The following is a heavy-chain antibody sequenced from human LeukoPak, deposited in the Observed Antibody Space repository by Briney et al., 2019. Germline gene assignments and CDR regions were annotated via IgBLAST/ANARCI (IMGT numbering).Heavy chain of an antibody. D-gene: IGHD4-11*01. CDR2: IRSSSSTI. CDR1: GFTFSSYS. Sequence: EGSLRLSCAASGFTFSSYSMNWVRQAPGKGLEWFSYIRSSSSTIYYADSVKGRFTISRHNAKNSLYLQMNSLRAEDTAVYYCARAYRNYGDYWGQGTLVTVSS. J-gene: IGHJ4*02. V-gene: IGHV3-48*04. CDR3: ARAYRNYGDY.